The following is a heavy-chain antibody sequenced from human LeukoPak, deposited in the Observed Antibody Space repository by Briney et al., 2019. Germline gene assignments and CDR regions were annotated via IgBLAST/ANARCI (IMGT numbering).Heavy chain of an antibody. Sequence: GGSLRLSCAASGFTFSSYWMSWVRQAPGKGLEWVANIKQDGSEKYYVDSVKGRFTISRDNSKNTLYLQMNSLRAEDTAVYYCAKHRVATIAPADYWGQGTLVTVSS. CDR3: AKHRVATIAPADY. CDR1: GFTFSSYW. J-gene: IGHJ4*02. CDR2: IKQDGSEK. D-gene: IGHD5-12*01. V-gene: IGHV3-7*03.